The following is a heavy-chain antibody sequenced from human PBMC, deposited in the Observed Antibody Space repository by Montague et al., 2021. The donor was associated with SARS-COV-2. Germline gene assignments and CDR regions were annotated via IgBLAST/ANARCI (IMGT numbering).Heavy chain of an antibody. D-gene: IGHD1-14*01. CDR1: GGSISTNY. J-gene: IGHJ3*02. V-gene: IGHV4-59*01. CDR3: ARETMTADAFDI. CDR2: IYYRGST. Sequence: SETLSLTCNVSGGSISTNYWSWIRQPPGKGLEWIGYIYYRGSTNYNPSLKSRITMSVDTSKNQFSLKVSSVTAADTAVYYCARETMTADAFDIWGQGTMVTVSS.